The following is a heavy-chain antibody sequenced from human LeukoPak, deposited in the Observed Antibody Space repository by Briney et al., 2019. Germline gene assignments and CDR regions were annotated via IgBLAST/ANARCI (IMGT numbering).Heavy chain of an antibody. CDR2: INSDGGST. CDR3: ARESAQVVTFDY. CDR1: GFTFNNYW. Sequence: GGSLRLSCAASGFTFNNYWMQWVRQAPGKGLVWVSRINSDGGSTSYADSVKGRFTISRDNAKNTLYLQMNSLRAEDTAVYYCARESAQVVTFDYWGQGALVTVSS. D-gene: IGHD2-15*01. V-gene: IGHV3-74*01. J-gene: IGHJ4*02.